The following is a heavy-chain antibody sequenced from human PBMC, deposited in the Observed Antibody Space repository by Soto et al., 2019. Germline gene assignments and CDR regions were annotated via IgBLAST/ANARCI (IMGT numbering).Heavy chain of an antibody. J-gene: IGHJ4*02. CDR1: GFTFSSYA. Sequence: QVQLVESGGGVVQPGRSLRLSCAASGFTFSSYAMHWVRQAPGKGLEWVAVISYDGSNKYYADSVKGRFTISRDNSKNTLYLQMNSLRAEDTAVYYCARDRASSSWHRAHFDSWGQGTLVTVSS. V-gene: IGHV3-30-3*01. D-gene: IGHD6-13*01. CDR2: ISYDGSNK. CDR3: ARDRASSSWHRAHFDS.